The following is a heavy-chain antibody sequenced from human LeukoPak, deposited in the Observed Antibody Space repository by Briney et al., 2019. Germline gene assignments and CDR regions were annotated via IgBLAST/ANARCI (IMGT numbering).Heavy chain of an antibody. V-gene: IGHV3-74*01. J-gene: IGHJ5*02. CDR2: IKNDGSST. Sequence: GGSLRLSCAASGFTLGGYWMHWLRQAPGKGLVWVSRIKNDGSSTTYAGSVKGRFTISRDNAKNTLYLQMNSLRAEDTAVYYCARSDWFDPWGQGTLVTVSS. CDR1: GFTLGGYW. CDR3: ARSDWFDP.